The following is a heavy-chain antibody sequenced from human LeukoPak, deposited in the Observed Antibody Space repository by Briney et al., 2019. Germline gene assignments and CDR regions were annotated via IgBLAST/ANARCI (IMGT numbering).Heavy chain of an antibody. J-gene: IGHJ4*02. D-gene: IGHD4-17*01. CDR2: INSDGSST. CDR1: GFTFSSYW. Sequence: GGSLRLSCAASGFTFSSYWMHWVRQAPGKRRVRVSRINSDGSSTSYADSVKGRFTISRDNAKNTLYLQMNSLRAEDTAVYYCARDLRRYGDARWGQGTLVTVSS. CDR3: ARDLRRYGDAR. V-gene: IGHV3-74*01.